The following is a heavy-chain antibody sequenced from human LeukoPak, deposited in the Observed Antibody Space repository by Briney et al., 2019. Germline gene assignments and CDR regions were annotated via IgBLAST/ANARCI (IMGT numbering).Heavy chain of an antibody. CDR2: IRYDGTNK. Sequence: GGSLRLSCAASGFAFSSYGMHWVRQAPGKGLEWVAFIRYDGTNKYYADSVKGRFTISRDNSKSTLYLQMNSLRAEDTAVYYCAKGGTDCSSTSCYLTGFDYWGQGTLVTVSS. V-gene: IGHV3-30*02. D-gene: IGHD2-2*01. CDR3: AKGGTDCSSTSCYLTGFDY. CDR1: GFAFSSYG. J-gene: IGHJ4*02.